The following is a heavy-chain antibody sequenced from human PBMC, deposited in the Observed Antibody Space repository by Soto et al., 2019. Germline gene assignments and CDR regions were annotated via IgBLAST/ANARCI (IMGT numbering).Heavy chain of an antibody. J-gene: IGHJ4*02. Sequence: QVQLVESGGGVVQPGRSLRLSCAASGFTFSSNGMNWVRQAPGKGLEWVSVISYDGRNKYYGDSVKGRFTISRDTSKSTLYLQMSSLRAEDTVLYYWARSRRFYASWSYYGIDYWGQGTLVTVSS. CDR2: ISYDGRNK. CDR3: ARSRRFYASWSYYGIDY. CDR1: GFTFSSNG. V-gene: IGHV3-30*04. D-gene: IGHD3-10*01.